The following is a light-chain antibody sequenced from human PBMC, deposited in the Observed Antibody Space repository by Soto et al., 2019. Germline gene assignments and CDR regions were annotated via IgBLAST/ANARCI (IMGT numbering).Light chain of an antibody. CDR3: ATWNDGIFV. CDR2: GNT. Sequence: QSFLTQPPSASGTPGQRVTISCSGTTSNIGRSTVSWYQQFPGAAPKLLIYGNTQRPLGVPVRFSGSKSDTSASLAISGLQSEDEADYYCATWNDGIFVFGIGTKVTVL. J-gene: IGLJ1*01. V-gene: IGLV1-44*01. CDR1: TSNIGRST.